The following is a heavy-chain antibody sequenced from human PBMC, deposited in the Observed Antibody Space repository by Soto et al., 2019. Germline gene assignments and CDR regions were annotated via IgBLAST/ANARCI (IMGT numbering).Heavy chain of an antibody. D-gene: IGHD2-21*02. Sequence: SLRLFCSASVFTFSIYEMNWWRQAPGKGLEWVSYISSSGSTIYYADSVKGRFTISRDNAKNSLYLQMNSLRAEDTAVYYCASGPIVVVTATRGSAFDIWGQGTMVTVSS. CDR1: VFTFSIYE. V-gene: IGHV3-48*03. J-gene: IGHJ3*02. CDR2: ISSSGSTI. CDR3: ASGPIVVVTATRGSAFDI.